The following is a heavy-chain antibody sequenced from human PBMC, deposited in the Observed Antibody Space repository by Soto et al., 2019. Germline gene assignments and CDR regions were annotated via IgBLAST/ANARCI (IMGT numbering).Heavy chain of an antibody. CDR2: ISYDGSNK. CDR3: ARSSRDYDCWAV. D-gene: IGHD3-3*01. Sequence: SLRLSCAASGFTFSSYAMHWVRQAPGKGLEWVAVISYDGSNKYYADSVKGRFTISRDNSKNTLYLQMNSLRAEDTAVYYCARSSRDYDCWAVWGQGTTVTVSS. CDR1: GFTFSSYA. V-gene: IGHV3-30-3*01. J-gene: IGHJ6*02.